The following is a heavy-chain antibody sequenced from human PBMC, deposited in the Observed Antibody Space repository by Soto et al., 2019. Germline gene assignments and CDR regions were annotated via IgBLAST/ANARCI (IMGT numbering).Heavy chain of an antibody. J-gene: IGHJ4*02. CDR3: VRRVRNYDSSGYTAKFDY. Sequence: GESLKISCKGSGYSFTSYWISWVRQMPGKGLEWMGRIDPSDSYTNYSPYFQGHVTISADKSISTAYLQWSSLKASDTAMYYCVRRVRNYDSSGYTAKFDYWGQGTLVTVSS. V-gene: IGHV5-10-1*01. CDR2: IDPSDSYT. CDR1: GYSFTSYW. D-gene: IGHD3-22*01.